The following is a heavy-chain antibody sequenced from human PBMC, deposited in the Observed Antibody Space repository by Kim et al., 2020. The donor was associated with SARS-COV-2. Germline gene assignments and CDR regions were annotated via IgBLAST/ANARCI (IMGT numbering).Heavy chain of an antibody. D-gene: IGHD3-10*01. CDR3: ALAMVRGVIITP. Sequence: SVKVSCKASGGTFSSYAISWVRQAPGQGLEWMGRIIPILGIANYAQKFQGRVTITADKSTSTAYMELSSLRSEDTAVYYRALAMVRGVIITPWGQGTLV. CDR2: IIPILGIA. CDR1: GGTFSSYA. J-gene: IGHJ5*02. V-gene: IGHV1-69*04.